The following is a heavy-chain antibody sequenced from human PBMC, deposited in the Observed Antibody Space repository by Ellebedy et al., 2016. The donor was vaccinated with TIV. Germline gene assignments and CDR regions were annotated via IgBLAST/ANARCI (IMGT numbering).Heavy chain of an antibody. CDR1: GYTFPNFY. CDR2: IYPGDDST. V-gene: IGHV1-46*01. CDR3: ARDHEDGEVAGSQY. J-gene: IGHJ1*01. D-gene: IGHD6-19*01. Sequence: AASVKVSCKTSGYTFPNFYIHWVRQAPGQGLEWMGVIYPGDDSTTYTPRFQGRVTVTSDTSTGSVYMELSNLRSDDTAIYYCARDHEDGEVAGSQYWGQGTLVTVSS.